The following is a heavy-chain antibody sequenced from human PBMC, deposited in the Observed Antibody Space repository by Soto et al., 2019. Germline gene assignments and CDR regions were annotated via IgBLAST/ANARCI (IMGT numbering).Heavy chain of an antibody. CDR2: INDDGSST. CDR1: GFTFRSFW. Sequence: PGGSLRLSCAASGFTFRSFWMHWVRQAPGKGLVWVSRINDDGSSTNYADSVKGRFTISRDNAKNTLYLQMSSLRAEDTAVYYCARNSWTYTRDFDYWGQGTLVTVSS. J-gene: IGHJ4*02. V-gene: IGHV3-74*01. CDR3: ARNSWTYTRDFDY. D-gene: IGHD1-26*01.